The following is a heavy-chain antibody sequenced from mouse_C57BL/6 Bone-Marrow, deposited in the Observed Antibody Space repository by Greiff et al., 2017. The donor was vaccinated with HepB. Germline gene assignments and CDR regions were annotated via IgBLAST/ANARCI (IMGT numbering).Heavy chain of an antibody. CDR2: IDPNSGGT. D-gene: IGHD1-1*01. CDR3: ARNPPYYYGRTLYFDY. CDR1: GYTFTSYW. J-gene: IGHJ2*01. V-gene: IGHV1-72*01. Sequence: VQLQQSGAELVKPGASVKLSCKASGYTFTSYWMHWVKQRPGRGLEWIGRIDPNSGGTKYNEKFKSKATLTVDKPSSTAYMQLSSLTSEDSAVYYCARNPPYYYGRTLYFDYWGQGTTLTVSS.